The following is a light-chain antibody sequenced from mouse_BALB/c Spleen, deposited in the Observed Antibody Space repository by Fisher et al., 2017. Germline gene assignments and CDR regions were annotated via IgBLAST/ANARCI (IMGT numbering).Light chain of an antibody. CDR1: SSVSSSY. CDR2: STS. CDR3: HQWSSYPLT. Sequence: IVLTQSTAIMSASLGEWVTMTCTASSSVSSSYLHWYQQKPGSSPKLWIYSTSNLASGVPARFSGSGSGTSYSLTISSMEAEDAASYFCHQWSSYPLTFGAGTKLELK. V-gene: IGKV4-79*01. J-gene: IGKJ5*01.